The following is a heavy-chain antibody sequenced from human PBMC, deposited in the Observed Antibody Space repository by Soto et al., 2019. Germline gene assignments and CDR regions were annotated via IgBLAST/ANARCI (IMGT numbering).Heavy chain of an antibody. D-gene: IGHD4-17*01. CDR1: GGSISSHY. J-gene: IGHJ6*02. CDR3: ARDPYGCFSGGVYFYYGLDV. V-gene: IGHV4-59*11. Sequence: SETLSLTCTVSGGSISSHYWNWIRQPPGKGLEWIGCISYHGNSYSIPSLKSRVTVSMDRSKNQVSLKLTSVTAADTAIYYCARDPYGCFSGGVYFYYGLDVWGQGTTVTVSS. CDR2: ISYHGNS.